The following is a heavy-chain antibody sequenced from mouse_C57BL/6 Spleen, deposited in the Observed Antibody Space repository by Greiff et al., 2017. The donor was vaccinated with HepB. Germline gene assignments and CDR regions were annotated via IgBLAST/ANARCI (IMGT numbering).Heavy chain of an antibody. J-gene: IGHJ4*01. D-gene: IGHD1-1*01. CDR2: ISSGGDYI. Sequence: VQVVESGEGLVKPGGSLKLSCAASGFTFSSYAMSWVRQTPEKRLEWVAYISSGGDYIYYADTVKGRFTISRDNARNTLYLQMSSLKSEDTAMYYCTRDRGLTTVVARAMDYWGQGTSVTVSS. CDR3: TRDRGLTTVVARAMDY. CDR1: GFTFSSYA. V-gene: IGHV5-9-1*02.